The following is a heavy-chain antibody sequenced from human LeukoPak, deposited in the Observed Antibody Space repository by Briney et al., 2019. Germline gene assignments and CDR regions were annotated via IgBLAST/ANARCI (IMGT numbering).Heavy chain of an antibody. Sequence: GGTLRLSCAASGFTFSSYGMSWVRQAPGKGLEWVSAISGSGGSTYYADSVKGRFTISRDNSKNTLYLQMNSLRAEDTAVYYCAKQVAPYDSSGYDIDYWGQGTLVTVSS. CDR1: GFTFSSYG. J-gene: IGHJ4*02. CDR2: ISGSGGST. CDR3: AKQVAPYDSSGYDIDY. V-gene: IGHV3-23*01. D-gene: IGHD3-22*01.